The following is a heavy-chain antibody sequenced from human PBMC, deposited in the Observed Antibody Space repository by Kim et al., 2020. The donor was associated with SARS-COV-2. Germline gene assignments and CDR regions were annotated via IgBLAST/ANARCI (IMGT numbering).Heavy chain of an antibody. Sequence: GGSLRLSCAASGFTFKNYAMTWVRQAPGKGLEWVSSTTGGGFTYYADSVTGRFTISRDNSKNTLYLQMHSLRTEDAAIYYCGRDPNGDYIGAFDFWGKG. CDR2: TTGGGFT. D-gene: IGHD2-8*01. CDR3: GRDPNGDYIGAFDF. V-gene: IGHV3-23*01. J-gene: IGHJ3*01. CDR1: GFTFKNYA.